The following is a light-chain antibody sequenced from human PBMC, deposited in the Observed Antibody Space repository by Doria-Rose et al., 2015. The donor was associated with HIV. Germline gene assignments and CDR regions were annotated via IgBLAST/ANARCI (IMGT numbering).Light chain of an antibody. Sequence: TQSPSSLSASVGDRVTITCRASQSTGSLLNWYQQEPGKAPKLLIYAASYLQNVVPSRFSGSGSETDLTLTISSLHPEDCATYFCQQSYSTPLTFGGGTKVEIK. J-gene: IGKJ4*01. CDR2: AAS. CDR3: QQSYSTPLT. V-gene: IGKV1-39*01. CDR1: QSTGSL.